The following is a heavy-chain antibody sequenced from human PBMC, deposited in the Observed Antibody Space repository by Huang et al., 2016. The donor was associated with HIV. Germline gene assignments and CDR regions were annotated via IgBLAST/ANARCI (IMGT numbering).Heavy chain of an antibody. J-gene: IGHJ3*02. CDR3: ARAKDTWDAYDI. Sequence: QVQLVESGGGVVQPGRSLRLSCAASGFPFNNHAMHWVRQAPGKGVDWVAVISNEGSNNYYADSVKGRFTISRDSSKSTLFLHMTSLRTEDTAVYYCARAKDTWDAYDIWGQGTMVIVSS. V-gene: IGHV3-30-3*01. CDR2: ISNEGSNN. D-gene: IGHD5-18*01. CDR1: GFPFNNHA.